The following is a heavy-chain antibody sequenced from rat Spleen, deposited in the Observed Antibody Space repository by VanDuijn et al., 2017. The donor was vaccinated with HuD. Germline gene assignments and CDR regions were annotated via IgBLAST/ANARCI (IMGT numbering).Heavy chain of an antibody. D-gene: IGHD1-4*01. Sequence: QVQLKESGPDLVQPSQTLSLTCTVSGFSLISYAVNWVRQPPGKGLEWMGRIQNGGKTDSNSGLKSRLSISRATSKSQVFLKMNRLQTEDKAIFFCARKGGPGYSCCSGDYWYFDFWGPGTLVTVSS. CDR2: IQNGGKT. J-gene: IGHJ1*01. CDR1: GFSLISYA. V-gene: IGHV2-27*01. CDR3: ARKGGPGYSCCSGDYWYFDF.